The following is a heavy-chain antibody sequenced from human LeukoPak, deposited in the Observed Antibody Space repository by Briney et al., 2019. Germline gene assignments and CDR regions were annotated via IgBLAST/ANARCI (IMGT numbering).Heavy chain of an antibody. V-gene: IGHV4-61*02. J-gene: IGHJ5*02. CDR3: ARGDSGSDWFDP. CDR2: IYTSGST. D-gene: IGHD1-26*01. Sequence: SETLSLTCTVSGGSISSGSYYWSWIRQPAGKGLEWIGRIYTSGSTNYNPSLKSRVTISVDTSKNQFSLKLSPVTAADTAVYYCARGDSGSDWFDPWGQGTLVTVSS. CDR1: GGSISSGSYY.